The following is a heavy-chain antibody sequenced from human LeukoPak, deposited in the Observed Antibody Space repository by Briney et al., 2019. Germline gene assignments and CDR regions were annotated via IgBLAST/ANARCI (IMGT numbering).Heavy chain of an antibody. CDR2: IIPIFRTP. CDR3: ARDRTAAALYDAFDI. Sequence: RASVKVSCKASGGTLSSYGISWVRQAPGQGPEWMGGIIPIFRTPNYAQKFQGRVTMTADESTSTVYMELSSLRSEDTAVYYCARDRTAAALYDAFDIWGQGTMVTVSS. D-gene: IGHD6-13*01. V-gene: IGHV1-69*01. CDR1: GGTLSSYG. J-gene: IGHJ3*02.